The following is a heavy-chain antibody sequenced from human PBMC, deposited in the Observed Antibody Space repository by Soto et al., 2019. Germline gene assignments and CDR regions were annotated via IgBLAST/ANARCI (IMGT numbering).Heavy chain of an antibody. V-gene: IGHV1-18*01. CDR3: AGEPVAGIWFDP. CDR1: GYTFTSYG. D-gene: IGHD6-19*01. Sequence: QVQLVQSGAEVKKPGASVKVSCKASGYTFTSYGISWVRQAPGQGLEWMGGINSYNGNTNNEQKLQGRVTMTTDTSTSTAYMEMRSLRSDDTAVYYCAGEPVAGIWFDPWGQGTLGTVSS. J-gene: IGHJ5*02. CDR2: INSYNGNT.